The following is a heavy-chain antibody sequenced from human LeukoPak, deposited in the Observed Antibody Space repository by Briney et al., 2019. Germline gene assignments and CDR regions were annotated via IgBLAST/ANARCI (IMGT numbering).Heavy chain of an antibody. J-gene: IGHJ4*02. Sequence: PSQTLSLTCTVSGGSISSGDYYWSWIRQPAGKGLEWIGRIYTSGSTNYNPSLKSRVTISVDTSKNQFSLKLSSVTAADTAVYYCARDPSYHYYDSSGYGDYWGQGTLVTVSS. V-gene: IGHV4-61*02. CDR3: ARDPSYHYYDSSGYGDY. CDR1: GGSISSGDYY. CDR2: IYTSGST. D-gene: IGHD3-22*01.